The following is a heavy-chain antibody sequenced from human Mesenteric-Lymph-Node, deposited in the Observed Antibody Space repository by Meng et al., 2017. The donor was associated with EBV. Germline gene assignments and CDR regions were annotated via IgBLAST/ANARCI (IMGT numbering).Heavy chain of an antibody. V-gene: IGHV4-34*02. Sequence: QVNLRQWRPGLLNSSGPPSLTAAVSGGSLSGAYWNWIRQPPGKGLGWIGEIIHGGSPSYNPSLKSRVTISIDTSKNQLSLMLSSVTAADTAVYYCARRPTGIDYWGQGTLVTVSS. CDR1: GGSLSGAY. J-gene: IGHJ4*02. CDR2: IIHGGSP. D-gene: IGHD2-8*02. CDR3: ARRPTGIDY.